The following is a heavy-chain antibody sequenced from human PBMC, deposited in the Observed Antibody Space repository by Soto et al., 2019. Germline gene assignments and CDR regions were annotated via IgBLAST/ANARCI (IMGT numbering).Heavy chain of an antibody. J-gene: IGHJ6*03. D-gene: IGHD4-4*01. Sequence: ASVKVSCQASGYTFTTNDINWVRQATGQGLEWMGWMNPNSGNSRYAQKFQGRVTMTRDTSISTAYMELSSLRSEDTAVYYCARGAHYSNYGSNYYYYMDVWGQGTTVTVSS. CDR2: MNPNSGNS. V-gene: IGHV1-8*01. CDR1: GYTFTTND. CDR3: ARGAHYSNYGSNYYYYMDV.